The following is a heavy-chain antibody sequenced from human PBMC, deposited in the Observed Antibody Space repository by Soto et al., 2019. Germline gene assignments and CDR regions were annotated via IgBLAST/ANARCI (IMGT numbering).Heavy chain of an antibody. J-gene: IGHJ6*02. V-gene: IGHV1-8*01. D-gene: IGHD3-3*01. CDR2: MNPNSGNT. CDR3: ARAYYDFWSGYLAYYYYGMDX. CDR1: GYTFTSYD. Sequence: ASVKVSCKASGYTFTSYDINWVRQATGQGLEWMGWMNPNSGNTGYAQKFQGRVTMTRNTSISTAYMELSSLRSEDTAVYYCARAYYDFWSGYLAYYYYGMDXWGQGTTVTVSS.